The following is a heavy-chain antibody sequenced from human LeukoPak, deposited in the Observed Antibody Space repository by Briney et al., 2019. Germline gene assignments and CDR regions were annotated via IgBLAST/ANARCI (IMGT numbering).Heavy chain of an antibody. CDR3: ARIKQLRLPATFDY. CDR1: GFTFSTYW. CDR2: IKNAGSEE. V-gene: IGHV3-7*01. J-gene: IGHJ4*02. D-gene: IGHD5-12*01. Sequence: GGSLRLSCTASGFTFSTYWMSWVRQAPGRGVEGGADIKNAGSEEYYVDSVKGGFTISRDNAKTSLYLQMNSLRAEDTAVYFCARIKQLRLPATFDYWGQGTLVTVSS.